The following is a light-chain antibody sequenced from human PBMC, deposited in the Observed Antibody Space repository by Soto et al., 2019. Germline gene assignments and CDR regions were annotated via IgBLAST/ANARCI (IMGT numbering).Light chain of an antibody. J-gene: IGKJ2*01. CDR3: QQYNDWPSNT. Sequence: EVVMTHYPAILSVSPGERATLSCRASQSVSSNLAWYQQKPGQAPRLLVYDAATRAAGITAKFSGSGSGTEFTLTINSLQSDDFAVYYCQQYNDWPSNTFGQGTKVEIK. V-gene: IGKV3-15*01. CDR1: QSVSSN. CDR2: DAA.